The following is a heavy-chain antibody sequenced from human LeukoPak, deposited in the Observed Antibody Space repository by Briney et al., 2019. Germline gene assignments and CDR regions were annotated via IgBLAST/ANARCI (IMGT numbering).Heavy chain of an antibody. CDR1: GFTFSSYG. V-gene: IGHV3-48*01. Sequence: PGGSLRLSCAASGFTFSSYGMHWVRQAPGKGLEWVSYISSSSSTIYYADSVKGRFTISRGNAKNSLYLQMNSLRAEDTAVYYCARDYSSGLDYWGQGTLVTVSS. CDR2: ISSSSSTI. J-gene: IGHJ4*02. D-gene: IGHD6-19*01. CDR3: ARDYSSGLDY.